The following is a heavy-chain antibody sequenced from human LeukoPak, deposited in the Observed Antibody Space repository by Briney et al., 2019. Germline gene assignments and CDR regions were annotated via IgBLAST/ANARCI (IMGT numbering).Heavy chain of an antibody. Sequence: GGSLRLSCTVSGFTVSSNSMSWVRQAPGKGLEWLSFIYSDNTHYSDSVKGRFTISRDNSKNTLYLQMNSLRAEDTAVYYCARVTSSSSWYSDYYMDVWGKGTTVTISS. CDR1: GFTVSSNS. V-gene: IGHV3-53*01. J-gene: IGHJ6*03. CDR2: IYSDNT. CDR3: ARVTSSSSWYSDYYMDV. D-gene: IGHD6-13*01.